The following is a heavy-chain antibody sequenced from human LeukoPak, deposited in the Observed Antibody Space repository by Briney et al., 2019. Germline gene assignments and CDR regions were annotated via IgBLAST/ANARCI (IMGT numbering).Heavy chain of an antibody. Sequence: SETLSLTCTVSGYSISSGYYWGWIRQPPGKGLEWIGSIYHSGSTYYNPSLKSRVTISVDTSKNQFSLKLSSVTAADTAVYYCARDYYGSGSSSVAFDIWGQGTMVTVSS. CDR3: ARDYYGSGSSSVAFDI. D-gene: IGHD3-10*01. CDR1: GYSISSGYY. CDR2: IYHSGST. V-gene: IGHV4-38-2*02. J-gene: IGHJ3*02.